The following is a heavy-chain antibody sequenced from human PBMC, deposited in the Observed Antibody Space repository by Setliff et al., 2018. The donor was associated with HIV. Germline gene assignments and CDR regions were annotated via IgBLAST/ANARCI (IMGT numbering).Heavy chain of an antibody. CDR2: ISYDGNNK. CDR3: ARGGFGVVIIERLGVDY. D-gene: IGHD3-3*01. V-gene: IGHV3-30*04. CDR1: GFTFNSYA. Sequence: QPGGSLRLSCAASGFTFNSYAMHWVRQAPGKGLQWVSVISYDGNNKKYADSVKGRFTISRDNSKNTLYLQMNSLRAEDTAVYYCARGGFGVVIIERLGVDYWGQGTKVTVSS. J-gene: IGHJ4*02.